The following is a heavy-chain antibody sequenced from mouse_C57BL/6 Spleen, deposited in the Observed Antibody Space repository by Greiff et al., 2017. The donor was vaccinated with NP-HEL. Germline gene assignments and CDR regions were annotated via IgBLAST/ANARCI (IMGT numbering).Heavy chain of an antibody. CDR3: ARYGSGYDNWYFDV. CDR2: IYPRSGST. J-gene: IGHJ1*03. CDR1: GYTFTSYG. D-gene: IGHD1-1*01. V-gene: IGHV1-81*01. Sequence: QVHVKQSGAELARPGASVKLSCKASGYTFTSYGISWVKQRTGQGLEWIGEIYPRSGSTYYNEKFKSKATLTADKSSSTAYMELRSLTSEDSAVYFCARYGSGYDNWYFDVWGTGTTVTVSS.